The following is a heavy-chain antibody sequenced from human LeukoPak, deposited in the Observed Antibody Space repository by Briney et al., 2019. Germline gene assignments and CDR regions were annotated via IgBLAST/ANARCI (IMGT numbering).Heavy chain of an antibody. J-gene: IGHJ5*01. V-gene: IGHV4-59*01. D-gene: IGHD4-23*01. Sequence: PSATLSLTCTVSGGSISNFYWTWIRQSPGKGLEWIGYIYYSGTTKYSPSLKSRVTISVDTSKNQFSLKLNSVTAADTAVYYCARNHGGWFDSWGQGTLVTVSS. CDR3: ARNHGGWFDS. CDR2: IYYSGTT. CDR1: GGSISNFY.